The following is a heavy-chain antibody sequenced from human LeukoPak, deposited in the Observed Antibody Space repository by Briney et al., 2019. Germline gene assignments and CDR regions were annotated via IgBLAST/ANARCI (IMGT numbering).Heavy chain of an antibody. Sequence: GGSLRLSCAASGFTFSNYWMSWVRQAPGKGLEWVSAISGSGGSTYYADSVKGRFTISRDNSKNTLYLQMNSLRAEDTAVYYCAKQRDHCSSTSCYAYFDYWGQGTLVTVSS. CDR1: GFTFSNYW. J-gene: IGHJ4*02. V-gene: IGHV3-23*01. D-gene: IGHD2-2*01. CDR2: ISGSGGST. CDR3: AKQRDHCSSTSCYAYFDY.